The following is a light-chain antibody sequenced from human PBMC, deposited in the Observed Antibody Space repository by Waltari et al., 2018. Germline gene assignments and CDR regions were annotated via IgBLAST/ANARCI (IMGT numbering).Light chain of an antibody. V-gene: IGKV1-12*01. J-gene: IGKJ2*03. CDR3: LQYSSSPYS. CDR1: QSISSW. CDR2: KAS. Sequence: DIKMTQSPSSLSASVGDTVTITCRASQSISSWLAWYQQKPGKAPKLLIYKASSLQSGVPSRFSGSGSGTDFTLTISSLQPEDFTVYYCLQYSSSPYSFGQGTKVEIK.